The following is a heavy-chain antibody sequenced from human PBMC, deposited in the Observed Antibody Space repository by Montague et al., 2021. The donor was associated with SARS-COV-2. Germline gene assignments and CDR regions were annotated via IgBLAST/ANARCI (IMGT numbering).Heavy chain of an antibody. Sequence: SETLSLTCTVSGASVSSDNSYWNWNRQPPGKGLEWNGYNSYSTSTNYTLSLKSPVTISVDTSKNPLSLKVISATAADTSLYYCARIGYESVGYYYFYPAWGKGTLVT. CDR2: NSYSTST. V-gene: IGHV4-61*01. CDR1: GASVSSDNSY. J-gene: IGHJ5*02. D-gene: IGHD3-22*01. CDR3: ARIGYESVGYYYFYPA.